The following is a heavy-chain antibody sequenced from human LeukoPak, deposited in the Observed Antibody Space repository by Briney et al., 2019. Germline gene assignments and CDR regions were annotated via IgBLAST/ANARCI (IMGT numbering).Heavy chain of an antibody. V-gene: IGHV1-18*01. D-gene: IGHD4-17*01. J-gene: IGHJ4*02. CDR3: ARGPYGDYAGGVDY. Sequence: ASVKVSCKAPGYTFTSYGISWVRQAPGQGLEWMGWISAYNGNTNYAQKLQGRVTMTTDTSTSTAYMELRSLRSDDTAVYYCARGPYGDYAGGVDYWGQGTLVTVSS. CDR2: ISAYNGNT. CDR1: GYTFTSYG.